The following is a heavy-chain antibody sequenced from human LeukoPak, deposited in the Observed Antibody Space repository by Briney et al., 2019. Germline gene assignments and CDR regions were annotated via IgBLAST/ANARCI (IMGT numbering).Heavy chain of an antibody. D-gene: IGHD6-13*01. CDR1: GGSFSGYY. Sequence: PSETLSLTCAVYGGSFSGYYWSWIRQPPGKGLEWIGEINHSGSTNYNPSLKSRVTMSVDTSKNQFSLRLTSVTAADTAVYYCARGRYLTTSGGAAAGFLDYWGQGSLVTVST. CDR2: INHSGST. V-gene: IGHV4-34*01. CDR3: ARGRYLTTSGGAAAGFLDY. J-gene: IGHJ4*02.